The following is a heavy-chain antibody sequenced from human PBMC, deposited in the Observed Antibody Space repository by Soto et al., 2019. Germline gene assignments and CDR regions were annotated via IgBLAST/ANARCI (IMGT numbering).Heavy chain of an antibody. J-gene: IGHJ3*02. CDR3: ARGRGSLTGVLRDEAFDI. CDR1: GYTFTSYD. V-gene: IGHV1-8*02. D-gene: IGHD7-27*01. Sequence: ASVKVSCKASGYTFTSYDINWVRQATGQGLEWMGWMNPNSGNTGYAQKFQGRVNMTRNTSISTAYMELSSLRSEDTAVYYCARGRGSLTGVLRDEAFDIWGQGTMVTVSS. CDR2: MNPNSGNT.